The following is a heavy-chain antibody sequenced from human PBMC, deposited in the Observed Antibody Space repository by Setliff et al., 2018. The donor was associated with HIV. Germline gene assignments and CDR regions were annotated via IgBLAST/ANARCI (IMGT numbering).Heavy chain of an antibody. V-gene: IGHV5-51*01. Sequence: PGESLKISCKASGYSFTIYWIGWVRQMPGKGLEWMGVIYPGDSDTRYSPSFQGQVTISADKSITTAYVQWSSLKASDTAMYHCATWTRAETSENFQHWGQGTLVTVSS. J-gene: IGHJ1*01. CDR1: GYSFTIYW. CDR2: IYPGDSDT. CDR3: ATWTRAETSENFQH. D-gene: IGHD4-17*01.